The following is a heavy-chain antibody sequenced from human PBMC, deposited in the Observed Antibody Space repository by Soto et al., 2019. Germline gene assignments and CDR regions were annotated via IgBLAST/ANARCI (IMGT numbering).Heavy chain of an antibody. V-gene: IGHV3-15*07. J-gene: IGHJ6*02. Sequence: EVQLVESGGGLVKPGGSLRLSCAASGFTFSNAWMNWVRQAPGKGLEWVGRIKSKTDGGTTDYAAPVKGRFTISRDDSKHTLYLQMNSLKTEDTAVYYCTTAHYCSGGSCYGPYGMDVWGQGTTVTVSS. CDR2: IKSKTDGGTT. CDR1: GFTFSNAW. CDR3: TTAHYCSGGSCYGPYGMDV. D-gene: IGHD2-15*01.